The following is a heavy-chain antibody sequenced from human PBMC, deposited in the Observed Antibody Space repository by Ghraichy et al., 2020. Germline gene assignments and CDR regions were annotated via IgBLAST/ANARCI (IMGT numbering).Heavy chain of an antibody. CDR3: ARGKGYYDFWSPLGYFDY. J-gene: IGHJ4*02. Sequence: SETLSLTCAVYGGSFSGYYWSWIRQPPGKGLEWIGEINHSGSTNYNPSLKSRVTISVDTSKNQFSLKLSSVTAADTAVYYCARGKGYYDFWSPLGYFDYWGQGTLVTVSS. D-gene: IGHD3-3*01. CDR2: INHSGST. V-gene: IGHV4-34*01. CDR1: GGSFSGYY.